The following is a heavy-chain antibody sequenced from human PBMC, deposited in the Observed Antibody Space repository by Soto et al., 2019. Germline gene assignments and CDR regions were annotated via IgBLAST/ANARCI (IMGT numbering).Heavy chain of an antibody. V-gene: IGHV4-4*07. J-gene: IGHJ6*02. CDR3: ARYSNNWFQTEGMDV. CDR2: IDASGNT. CDR1: VDSITTYY. D-gene: IGHD6-13*01. Sequence: PSETLSLTCTVSVDSITTYYWSWIRQPAGKGLEWIGRIDASGNTNYNPSLNSRVTMSIDTSKKQFSLKLTSVTAADTAIYYCARYSNNWFQTEGMDVWGQGTTVT.